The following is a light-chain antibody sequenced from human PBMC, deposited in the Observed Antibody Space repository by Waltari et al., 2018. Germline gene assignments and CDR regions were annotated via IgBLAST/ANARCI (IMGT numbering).Light chain of an antibody. V-gene: IGKV1-5*03. CDR1: ESINTW. J-gene: IGKJ2*01. CDR3: QQSYSTPRT. CDR2: KAF. Sequence: DIQMTQSPSSLSASLGDRVTITCRATESINTWLAWYQQKPGKAPKLLIYKAFNLESGVPSRFSGSGSGTEFTLSISNLQPDDFATYYCQQSYSTPRTFGQGTKLEIK.